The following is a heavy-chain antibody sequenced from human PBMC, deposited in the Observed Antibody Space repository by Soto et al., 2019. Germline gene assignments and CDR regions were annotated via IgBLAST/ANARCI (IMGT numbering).Heavy chain of an antibody. CDR3: ARDLGREIAAAPWFDP. J-gene: IGHJ5*02. CDR1: GGTFSSYA. Sequence: GASVKVSCKASGGTFSSYAISWVRQAPGQGLEWMGGIIPIFGTANYAQEFQGRVTITADESTSTAYMELSSLRSEDTAVYYCARDLGREIAAAPWFDPWGQGTLVTVSS. V-gene: IGHV1-69*13. CDR2: IIPIFGTA. D-gene: IGHD6-13*01.